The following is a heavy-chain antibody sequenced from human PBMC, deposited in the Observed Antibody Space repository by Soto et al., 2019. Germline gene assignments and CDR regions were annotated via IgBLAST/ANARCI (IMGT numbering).Heavy chain of an antibody. CDR3: ARGRYGDY. D-gene: IGHD1-1*01. Sequence: QVHLVQSGAEVKKPGASVKVSCKGSGYDFTTYGITWVRQAPGQGLECMAWISAHNGNTYYAQKLQGGVIVARDTSTSTAYMELRSLRSDDTAMYYCARGRYGDYWGQGALVSVSS. CDR2: ISAHNGNT. V-gene: IGHV1-18*01. J-gene: IGHJ4*02. CDR1: GYDFTTYG.